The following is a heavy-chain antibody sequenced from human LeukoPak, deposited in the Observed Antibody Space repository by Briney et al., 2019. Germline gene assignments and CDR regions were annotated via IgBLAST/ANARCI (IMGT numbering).Heavy chain of an antibody. CDR2: INHSGST. Sequence: SETLSLTCAVYGGSFSGYYWSWIRQPPGKGLEWIGEINHSGSTNYNPSLKSRVTISVDTSKNQFSLKLSSVTAADTAVYYCATPGYGYGLFDYWGQGTLVTVSS. D-gene: IGHD5-18*01. V-gene: IGHV4-34*01. J-gene: IGHJ4*02. CDR1: GGSFSGYY. CDR3: ATPGYGYGLFDY.